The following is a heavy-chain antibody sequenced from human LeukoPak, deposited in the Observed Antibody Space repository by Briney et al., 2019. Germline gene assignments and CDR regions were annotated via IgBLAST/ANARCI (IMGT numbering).Heavy chain of an antibody. CDR2: INPSGGST. D-gene: IGHD6-13*01. CDR1: GYTFTSYY. J-gene: IGHJ4*02. CDR3: ARNGEEQLDPFDY. V-gene: IGHV1-46*01. Sequence: ASVKVSCKASGYTFTSYYMHWVRQAPGQGLEWMGIINPSGGSTSYAQKFQGRVTMTRDTPTSTVYMELSRLRSDDTAVYYCARNGEEQLDPFDYWGQGTLVTVSS.